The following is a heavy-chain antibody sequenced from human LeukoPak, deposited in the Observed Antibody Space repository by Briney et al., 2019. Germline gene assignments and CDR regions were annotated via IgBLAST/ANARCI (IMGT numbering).Heavy chain of an antibody. Sequence: GGSLRLSCAASGFTFSSYGMHWVRQAPGKGLEWVAFIRYDGSNKYYTDSVKGRFTISRDNSKNTLYLQMNSLKTEDTAVYYCTTGELLWFGELSHDAFDIWGQGTMVTVSS. CDR3: TTGELLWFGELSHDAFDI. CDR1: GFTFSSYG. D-gene: IGHD3-10*01. J-gene: IGHJ3*02. V-gene: IGHV3-30*02. CDR2: IRYDGSNK.